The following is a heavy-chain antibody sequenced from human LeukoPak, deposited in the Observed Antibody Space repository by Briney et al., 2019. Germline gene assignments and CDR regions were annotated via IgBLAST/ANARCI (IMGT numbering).Heavy chain of an antibody. CDR3: ARDPYYYGSGSYYRFGDNP. J-gene: IGHJ5*02. D-gene: IGHD3-10*01. Sequence: PSETLSLTCTVSGGSISSYYWSWIRQPAGKGLEWIGRIYTSGSTNYNPSLKSRVTMSVDTSKNQFSLKLSSVTAADTAVYYCARDPYYYGSGSYYRFGDNPWGQGTLVTVSS. CDR1: GGSISSYY. CDR2: IYTSGST. V-gene: IGHV4-4*07.